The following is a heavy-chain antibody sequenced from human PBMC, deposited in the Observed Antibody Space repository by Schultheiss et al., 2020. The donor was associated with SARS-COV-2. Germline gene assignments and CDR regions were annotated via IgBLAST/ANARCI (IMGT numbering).Heavy chain of an antibody. CDR1: GGSFSGYY. V-gene: IGHV4-34*01. D-gene: IGHD2-15*01. Sequence: SETLSLTCAVYGGSFSGYYWSWIRQPPGKGLEWIGSIYHSGSTNYNPSLKSRVTISVDTSKNQFSLKLSSVTAADTAVYYCARGLGYCSGGSCYPTYYYGMDVWGQGTTVTVSS. CDR2: IYHSGST. J-gene: IGHJ6*02. CDR3: ARGLGYCSGGSCYPTYYYGMDV.